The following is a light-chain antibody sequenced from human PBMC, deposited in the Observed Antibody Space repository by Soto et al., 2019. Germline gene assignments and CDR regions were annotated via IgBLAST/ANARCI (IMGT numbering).Light chain of an antibody. CDR3: KQYNSYSGT. Sequence: DIQMTQSPSSLSASVGDRVTITCRASQSISSYLNWYQQKPGKAPKLLIYAASSLQSGVQSRFSGSGSGTEFTLTISSLQPDDFATYYCKQYNSYSGTFGQGTKVDIK. J-gene: IGKJ1*01. V-gene: IGKV1-39*01. CDR1: QSISSY. CDR2: AAS.